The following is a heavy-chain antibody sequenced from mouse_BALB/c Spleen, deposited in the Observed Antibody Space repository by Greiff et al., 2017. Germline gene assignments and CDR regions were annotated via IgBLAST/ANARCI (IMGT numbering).Heavy chain of an antibody. Sequence: QVQLKESAAELARPGASVKMSCKASGYTFTSYTMHWVKQRPGQGLEWIGYINPSSGYTEYNQKFKDKTTLTADKSSSAAYMQLSRLTSEDSAVYFSGIEGGSFGGFAYWGQGTLVTVSA. CDR1: GYTFTSYT. J-gene: IGHJ3*01. CDR2: INPSSGYT. V-gene: IGHV1-4*02. CDR3: GIEGGSFGGFAY.